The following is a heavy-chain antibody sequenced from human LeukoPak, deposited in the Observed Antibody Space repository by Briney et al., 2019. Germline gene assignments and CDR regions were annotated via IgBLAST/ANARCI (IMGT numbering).Heavy chain of an antibody. CDR1: GGSISSGDYY. Sequence: SQTLSLTCTVSGGSISSGDYYWSWIRQPPGKGLEWIGYIYYSGSTYYNPSLKSRVTISVDTSKNQFSLKLSSVTAADTAVYYCARPLRFLEWSPYDAFDIWGQGTMVTVSS. CDR3: ARPLRFLEWSPYDAFDI. J-gene: IGHJ3*02. V-gene: IGHV4-30-4*01. D-gene: IGHD3-3*01. CDR2: IYYSGST.